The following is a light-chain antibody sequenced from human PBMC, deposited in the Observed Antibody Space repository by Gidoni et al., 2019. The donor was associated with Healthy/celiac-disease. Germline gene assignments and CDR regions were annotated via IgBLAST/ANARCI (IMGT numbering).Light chain of an antibody. V-gene: IGKV3-15*01. CDR2: GAS. Sequence: VMTQSPAPLSVTPGERATLSCRASQSVSSNLAWYQQKPGQAPRLLIYGASTRATGIPARFSGSGSGTEFTLTISSLQSEDFAVYYCQQYNNWPLTFGGGTKVEIK. J-gene: IGKJ4*01. CDR1: QSVSSN. CDR3: QQYNNWPLT.